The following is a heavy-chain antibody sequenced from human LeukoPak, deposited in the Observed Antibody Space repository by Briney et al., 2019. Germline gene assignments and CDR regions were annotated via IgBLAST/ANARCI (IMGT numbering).Heavy chain of an antibody. J-gene: IGHJ6*02. CDR1: GYTLTELS. CDR3: ATRYYDILTGFHYYYYYGMDV. Sequence: ASVTVSCKVSGYTLTELSMHWVRQAPGKGLEWMGGFDPEDGETIYAQKFQGRVTMTEDTSTDTAYMELSSLRSEDTAVYYCATRYYDILTGFHYYYYYGMDVWGQGTTVTVSS. V-gene: IGHV1-24*01. D-gene: IGHD3-9*01. CDR2: FDPEDGET.